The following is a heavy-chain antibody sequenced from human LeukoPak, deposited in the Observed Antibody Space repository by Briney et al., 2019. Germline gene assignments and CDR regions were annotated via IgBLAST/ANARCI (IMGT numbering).Heavy chain of an antibody. Sequence: PGGSLRLSCAASGFTFSSYSMNWVRQAPGKGLEWVSSISSSSSYIYYADSVKGRFTISRDNAKNSLYLQMNSLRAEDTAVYYCVREGYTHGHSLYYFDYWGQGALVTVSS. V-gene: IGHV3-21*01. J-gene: IGHJ4*02. CDR2: ISSSSSYI. CDR3: VREGYTHGHSLYYFDY. D-gene: IGHD1-1*01. CDR1: GFTFSSYS.